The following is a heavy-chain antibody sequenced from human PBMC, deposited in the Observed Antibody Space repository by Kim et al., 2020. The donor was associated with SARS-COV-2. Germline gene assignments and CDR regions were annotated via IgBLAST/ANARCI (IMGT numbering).Heavy chain of an antibody. CDR3: AREEASAWRGGWFDP. CDR1: GGSISSYY. V-gene: IGHV4-59*13. Sequence: SETLSLTCTVSGGSISSYYWSWIRQPPGKGLEWIGYIYYSGSTNYNPSLKSRVTISVDTSKNQFSLKLSSVTAADTAVYYCAREEASAWRGGWFDPWGQGTLVTVSS. CDR2: IYYSGST. D-gene: IGHD3-10*01. J-gene: IGHJ5*02.